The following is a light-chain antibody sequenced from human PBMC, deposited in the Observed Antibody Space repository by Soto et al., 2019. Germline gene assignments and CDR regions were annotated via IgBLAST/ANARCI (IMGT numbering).Light chain of an antibody. CDR3: QKYNSAPPA. J-gene: IGKJ1*01. CDR2: AAS. Sequence: DIPMTQSPSSLSASVGDRVTITCRASQGISNYLAWYQQKPGKVPKLLIYAASTLQSGVPSRFSGSGSGTDFTLTISSLQPEDGATYYCQKYNSAPPAFSPGTKVEIK. CDR1: QGISNY. V-gene: IGKV1-27*01.